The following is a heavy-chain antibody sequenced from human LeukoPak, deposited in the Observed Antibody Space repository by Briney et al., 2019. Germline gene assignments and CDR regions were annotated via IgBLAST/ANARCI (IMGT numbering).Heavy chain of an antibody. CDR1: GFSLSTGGVG. V-gene: IGHV2-5*01. D-gene: IGHD1-26*01. J-gene: IGHJ4*02. CDR2: IYSNDDK. Sequence: SGPTLVNPTQTLTLTCTFSGFSLSTGGVGVGWIRQPPGKALEWLALIYSNDDKRYSPSLKTRLTITKDTSKNQVVLTMTNMDPVDTATYSCAHSVIVGSTLGYFDYWGQGTLVTVSS. CDR3: AHSVIVGSTLGYFDY.